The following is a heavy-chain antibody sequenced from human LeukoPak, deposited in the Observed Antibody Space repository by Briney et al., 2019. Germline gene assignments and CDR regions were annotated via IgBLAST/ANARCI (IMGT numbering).Heavy chain of an antibody. CDR1: GYSFSAYW. D-gene: IGHD2-15*01. CDR2: IYPGDSET. J-gene: IGHJ4*02. V-gene: IGHV5-51*01. CDR3: ARKMGCSGGSCHYFDY. Sequence: GESLKISCKGSGYSFSAYWIGWVRQMPGKGLEWMGIIYPGDSETRYSPSFQGQVTISADKSISTAYLQWSSLKASDTAMYYCARKMGCSGGSCHYFDYWGQGTLLTVSS.